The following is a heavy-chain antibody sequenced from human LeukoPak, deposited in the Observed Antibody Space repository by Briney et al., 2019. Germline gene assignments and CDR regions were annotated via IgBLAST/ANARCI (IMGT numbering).Heavy chain of an antibody. CDR2: ISYDGSNK. D-gene: IGHD5-18*01. J-gene: IGHJ4*02. CDR3: AKDGVLGYALVTYYFDY. Sequence: YPGRSLRLSCAASGFTFSSYGMHWVRQAPGKGLEWVAVISYDGSNKYYADSVKGRFTISRDNSKNTLYLQMNSLRAEDTAVYYCAKDGVLGYALVTYYFDYWGQGTLVTVSS. CDR1: GFTFSSYG. V-gene: IGHV3-30*18.